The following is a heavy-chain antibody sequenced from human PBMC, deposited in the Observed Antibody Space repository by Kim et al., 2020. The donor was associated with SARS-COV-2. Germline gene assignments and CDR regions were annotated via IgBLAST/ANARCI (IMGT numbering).Heavy chain of an antibody. D-gene: IGHD5-18*01. CDR3: ARDRGYSVDTFDI. Sequence: NYADNLRGRVTMTTDTSTITAYMELRSLTSDDTAVYYCARDRGYSVDTFDIWGQGTRVTVSS. J-gene: IGHJ3*02. V-gene: IGHV1-18*01.